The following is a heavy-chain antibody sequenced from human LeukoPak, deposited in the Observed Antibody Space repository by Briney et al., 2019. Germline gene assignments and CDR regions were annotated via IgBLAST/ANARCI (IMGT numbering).Heavy chain of an antibody. CDR1: GGSISSSSYY. D-gene: IGHD4-17*01. CDR2: IYYSGST. CDR3: ARLPTVTFFDY. V-gene: IGHV4-39*01. J-gene: IGHJ4*02. Sequence: SETLSLTCTVSGGSISSSSYYWGWIRQPPGKGLEWIGSIYYSGSTYYNPSLKSRVTISVDTSKNQFSLKLSSVTAADTAVYYCARLPTVTFFDYWGREPWSPSPQ.